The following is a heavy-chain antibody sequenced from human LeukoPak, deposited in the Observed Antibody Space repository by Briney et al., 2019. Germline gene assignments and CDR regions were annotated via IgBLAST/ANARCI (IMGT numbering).Heavy chain of an antibody. J-gene: IGHJ6*02. Sequence: PGGSLRLSCAASGFSFSDYWMHWVRQAPGKGLVWVSRINSDGSSTSYADSVKGRFTISRDNAKNTLFLQMNSLRAEDTAVYYCARRLYSYYYGLDVWGQGTTVTVSS. CDR1: GFSFSDYW. V-gene: IGHV3-74*01. D-gene: IGHD2-2*02. CDR3: ARRLYSYYYGLDV. CDR2: INSDGSST.